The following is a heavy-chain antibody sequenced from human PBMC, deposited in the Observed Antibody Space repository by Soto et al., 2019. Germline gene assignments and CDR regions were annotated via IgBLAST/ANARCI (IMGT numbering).Heavy chain of an antibody. J-gene: IGHJ6*02. V-gene: IGHV4-31*03. CDR1: DSSDSGGRRY. D-gene: IGHD3-16*01. CDR3: ARDGGIDYYGMDV. CDR2: IYYSGST. Sequence: SETLRLTCIVADSSDSGGRRYWRWIRQHPGKGLEWIGYIYYSGSTYYNPSLKSRVTISVDTSKNQFSLKLSSVTAADTAVYSCARDGGIDYYGMDVWGQGTTVNVSS.